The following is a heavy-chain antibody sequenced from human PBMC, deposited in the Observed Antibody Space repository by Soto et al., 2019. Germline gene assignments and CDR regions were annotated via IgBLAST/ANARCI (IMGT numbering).Heavy chain of an antibody. D-gene: IGHD4-17*01. V-gene: IGHV3-30*03. Sequence: GGSLRLSCAASGFTFSSYGMHWVRQAPGKGLEWVAVISYDGSNKYYADSVKGRFTISRDNSKNTLYLQMNSLRAEDTAVYYCASTTVPKGDWYFDLWGRGTLVTVSS. CDR2: ISYDGSNK. J-gene: IGHJ2*01. CDR3: ASTTVPKGDWYFDL. CDR1: GFTFSSYG.